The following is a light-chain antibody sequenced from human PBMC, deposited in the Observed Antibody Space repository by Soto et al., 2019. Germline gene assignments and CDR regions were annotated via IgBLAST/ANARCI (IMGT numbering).Light chain of an antibody. CDR2: GAS. CDR3: QRYGDLPLI. CDR1: QGVSGNY. V-gene: IGKV3-20*01. J-gene: IGKJ4*01. Sequence: EIVLTQSPGTLSLSPGERATLSCRASQGVSGNYLAWYQQRPGQAPRLIIYGASSRATGITDRFSGSGSGTHFTLTLSRLEPEDFAVYYCQRYGDLPLIFGGGTKVEIK.